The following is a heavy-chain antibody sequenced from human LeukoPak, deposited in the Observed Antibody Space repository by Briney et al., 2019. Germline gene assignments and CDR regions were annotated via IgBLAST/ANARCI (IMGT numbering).Heavy chain of an antibody. CDR2: IKEDGSEK. D-gene: IGHD6-19*01. V-gene: IGHV3-7*01. CDR3: TRNSGWYRFDQ. Sequence: PGGSLRLSCTASGFTFSTYWMTWVRQTPGKGLEWVANIKEDGSEKGYADSVKGRFTISRDNAKNSLYLQMNSLRVDDTAIYYCTRNSGWYRFDQWGQGTLVTVPS. J-gene: IGHJ4*02. CDR1: GFTFSTYW.